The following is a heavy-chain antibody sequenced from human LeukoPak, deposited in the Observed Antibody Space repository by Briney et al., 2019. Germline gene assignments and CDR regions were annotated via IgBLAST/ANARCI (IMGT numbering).Heavy chain of an antibody. D-gene: IGHD3-22*01. V-gene: IGHV4-34*01. Sequence: LRLSCAASGFTFSSYWMSWIRQPPGKGLEWIGEINHSGSTNYNPSLKSRVTISVDTSKNQFSLKLSSVTAADTAVYFCARGPYSYDSSGAFDIWGQGTMVTVSS. J-gene: IGHJ3*02. CDR1: GFTFSSYW. CDR2: INHSGST. CDR3: ARGPYSYDSSGAFDI.